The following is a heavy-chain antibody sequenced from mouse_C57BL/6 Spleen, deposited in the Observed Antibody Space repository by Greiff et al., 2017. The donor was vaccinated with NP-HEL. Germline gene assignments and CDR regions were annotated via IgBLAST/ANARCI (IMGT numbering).Heavy chain of an antibody. D-gene: IGHD1-1*01. Sequence: QVQLQQSGAELVKPGASVKMSCKASGYTFTSYWITWVKQRPGQGLEWIGDIYPGSGSTNYNEKFKSKATLTVDTSSSTAYMQLSSLTSEDSAVYYCARTGITTVVAMDYWGQGTSVTVSS. CDR2: IYPGSGST. V-gene: IGHV1-55*01. CDR3: ARTGITTVVAMDY. CDR1: GYTFTSYW. J-gene: IGHJ4*01.